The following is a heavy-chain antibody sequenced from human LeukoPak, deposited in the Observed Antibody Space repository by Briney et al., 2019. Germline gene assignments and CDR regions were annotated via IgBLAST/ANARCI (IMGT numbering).Heavy chain of an antibody. V-gene: IGHV3-74*01. CDR2: INSDGSST. CDR3: AREDIVATYGSFDI. J-gene: IGHJ3*02. CDR1: GFTFSNYW. Sequence: PGGSLRLSCAASGFTFSNYWMHWVRQAPGKGLVWVSRINSDGSSTTYADSVKGRFTISRDNAKNTLYLQMNSLRAEDTAVYYCAREDIVATYGSFDIWGQGTMVTVSS. D-gene: IGHD5-12*01.